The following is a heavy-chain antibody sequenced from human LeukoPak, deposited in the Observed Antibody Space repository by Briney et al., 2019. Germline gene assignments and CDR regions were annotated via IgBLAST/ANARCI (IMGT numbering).Heavy chain of an antibody. D-gene: IGHD3-9*01. CDR2: INSGGGGT. Sequence: GGSLRLSCAASGFTFSSYSTHWVRQAPGKGLVWVSRINSGGGGTCYADSVKGRFTISRDNAKNTLYLQMNSLRAEDTAVYYCVRATYDILTGYYDAFDIWGQGTMVTVSS. CDR3: VRATYDILTGYYDAFDI. J-gene: IGHJ3*02. V-gene: IGHV3-74*01. CDR1: GFTFSSYS.